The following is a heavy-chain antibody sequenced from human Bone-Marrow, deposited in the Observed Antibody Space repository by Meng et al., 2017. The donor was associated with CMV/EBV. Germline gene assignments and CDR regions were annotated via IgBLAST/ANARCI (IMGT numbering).Heavy chain of an antibody. Sequence: GGSFSGYYWSWIRQPPGKGLEWIGEINHSGSTNYNPSLKSRVTISVDTSKNQFSLKLSSVTAADTAVYYCARNGATMIVVVVGPYFDYWGQGTLVPSPQ. CDR3: ARNGATMIVVVVGPYFDY. CDR1: GGSFSGYY. V-gene: IGHV4-34*01. CDR2: INHSGST. D-gene: IGHD3-22*01. J-gene: IGHJ4*02.